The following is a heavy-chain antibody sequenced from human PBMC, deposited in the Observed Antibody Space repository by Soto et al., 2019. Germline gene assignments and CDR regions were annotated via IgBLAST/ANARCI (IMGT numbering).Heavy chain of an antibody. D-gene: IGHD6-19*01. CDR1: GFTFDDYA. V-gene: IGHV3-9*01. CDR3: AKEERGPIAVASHYYYYGMDV. J-gene: IGHJ6*02. CDR2: ISWNSGSI. Sequence: GGSLRLSCAASGFTFDDYAMHWVRQAPGKGLEWVSGISWNSGSIGYADSVKGRFTISRDNAKNSLYLQMNSLRAEDTALYYCAKEERGPIAVASHYYYYGMDVWGQGTTVTVS.